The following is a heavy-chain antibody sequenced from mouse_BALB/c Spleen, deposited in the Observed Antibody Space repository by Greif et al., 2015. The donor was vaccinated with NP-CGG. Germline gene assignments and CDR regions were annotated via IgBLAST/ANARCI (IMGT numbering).Heavy chain of an antibody. V-gene: IGHV5-9-4*01. J-gene: IGHJ3*01. CDR3: AREDGYYRSFAY. D-gene: IGHD2-3*01. CDR2: ISSGGSYT. Sequence: EVMLVESGGGLVKPGGSLKLSCAAPGFTFSSYAMSWVRQSPEKRLEWVAEISSGGSYTYYPDTVTGRFTISRDNAKNTLYLEMSSLRSEGTAMYYCAREDGYYRSFAYWGQGTLVTVSA. CDR1: GFTFSSYA.